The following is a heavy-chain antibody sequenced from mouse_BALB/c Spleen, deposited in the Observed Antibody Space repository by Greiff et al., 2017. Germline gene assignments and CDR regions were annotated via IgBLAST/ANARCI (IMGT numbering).Heavy chain of an antibody. J-gene: IGHJ4*01. D-gene: IGHD1-1*01. Sequence: EVQRVESGGGLVKPGGSLKLSCAASGFTFSSYAMSWVRQTPEKRLEWVASISSGGSTYYPDSVKGRFTISRDNARNILYLQMSSLRSEDTAMYYCARPHGSSYDYAMDDWGQGTSVTVSS. V-gene: IGHV5-6-5*01. CDR1: GFTFSSYA. CDR3: ARPHGSSYDYAMDD. CDR2: ISSGGST.